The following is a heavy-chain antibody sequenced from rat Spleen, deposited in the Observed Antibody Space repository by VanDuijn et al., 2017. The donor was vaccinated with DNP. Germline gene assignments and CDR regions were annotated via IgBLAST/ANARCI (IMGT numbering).Heavy chain of an antibody. CDR2: MWTGGGT. J-gene: IGHJ4*01. D-gene: IGHD1-2*01. CDR1: GFSLTTYN. CDR3: ARYSTSFVMDA. V-gene: IGHV2-30*01. Sequence: QVQLKESGPGLVQPSETLSLTCTVSGFSLTTYNFHWVRQPTGKGLEWMGVMWTGGGTAYNSLLQSRLSISRDTSKSQVFLKMNSLQTEDTATYYCARYSTSFVMDAWGQGTSVTVSS.